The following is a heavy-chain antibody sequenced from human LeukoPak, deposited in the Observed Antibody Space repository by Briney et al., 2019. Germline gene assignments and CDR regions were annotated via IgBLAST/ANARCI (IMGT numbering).Heavy chain of an antibody. J-gene: IGHJ3*02. CDR3: ARTIFGVVTHAFDI. CDR1: GFTFSSYS. CDR2: ISSSSSYI. D-gene: IGHD3-3*01. V-gene: IGHV3-21*01. Sequence: GGSLRLSCAASGFTFSSYSMNWVRQAPGKGLEWVSSISSSSSYIYYADSVKGRFTISRDNAKNSLYLQMNSLRAEDTAVYCCARTIFGVVTHAFDIWGQGTMVTVSS.